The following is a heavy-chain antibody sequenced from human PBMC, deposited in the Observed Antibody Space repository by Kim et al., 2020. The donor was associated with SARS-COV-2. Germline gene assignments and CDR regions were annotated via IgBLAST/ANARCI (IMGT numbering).Heavy chain of an antibody. D-gene: IGHD3-10*01. CDR1: GGSISSSNW. CDR2: IYHSGST. V-gene: IGHV4-4*02. CDR3: ASRSAGLWFGELGILEGYYFDY. Sequence: SETLSLTCAVSGGSISSSNWWSWVRQPPGKGLEWIGEIYHSGSTNYNPSLKSRVTISVDKSKNQFSLKLSSVTAADTAVYYCASRSAGLWFGELGILEGYYFDYWGQGTLVTVSS. J-gene: IGHJ4*02.